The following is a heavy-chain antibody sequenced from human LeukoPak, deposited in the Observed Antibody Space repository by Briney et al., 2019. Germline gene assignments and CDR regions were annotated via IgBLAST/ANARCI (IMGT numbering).Heavy chain of an antibody. Sequence: ASVKVSCKASGYTFTSYGTSWVRQAPGQGLEWMGWMSAYNGNTNYAQKLQGRVTMTTDTSTSTAYMELRSLRSDDTAVYYCAREPGVLRFLEWAEYFQHWGQGTLVTVSS. J-gene: IGHJ1*01. CDR1: GYTFTSYG. V-gene: IGHV1-18*01. CDR2: MSAYNGNT. CDR3: AREPGVLRFLEWAEYFQH. D-gene: IGHD3-3*01.